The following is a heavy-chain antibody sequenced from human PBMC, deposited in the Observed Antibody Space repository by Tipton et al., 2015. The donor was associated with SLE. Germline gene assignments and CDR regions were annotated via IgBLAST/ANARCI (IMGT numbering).Heavy chain of an antibody. V-gene: IGHV4-4*07. J-gene: IGHJ4*02. CDR2: INNSGNT. D-gene: IGHD3-9*01. CDR1: GGSISSYD. Sequence: TLSLTCTVSGGSISSYDWSWIRQPAGKGLEWIGRINNSGNTNYNSFLKSRVTMSVDTSKRQFSLKLSSVTAADTAVYYCARGRTSILWGQGTLVTVSS. CDR3: ARGRTSIL.